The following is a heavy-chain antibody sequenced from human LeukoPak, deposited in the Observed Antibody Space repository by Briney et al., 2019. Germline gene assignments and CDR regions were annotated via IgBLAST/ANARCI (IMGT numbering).Heavy chain of an antibody. J-gene: IGHJ4*02. CDR2: INHSGSA. Sequence: PSETLSLTCAVSGGSFSGYYWTWIRQPPGKGLEWIGEINHSGSANYNPSLKSRVTISLDTSKNQFSLKLSSVTAADTAVYYCARGQGTVTTHWGQGTLVTVSS. D-gene: IGHD4-17*01. V-gene: IGHV4-34*01. CDR3: ARGQGTVTTH. CDR1: GGSFSGYY.